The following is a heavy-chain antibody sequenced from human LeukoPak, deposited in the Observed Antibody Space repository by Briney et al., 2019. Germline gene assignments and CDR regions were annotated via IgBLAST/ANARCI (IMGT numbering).Heavy chain of an antibody. V-gene: IGHV3-7*01. J-gene: IGHJ4*02. Sequence: GGSLRLSCAASGFTFSSYWMSWVRQAPGKGLEWVANIKQDGSEKYYVDSVKGRFTISRDNAKNSLYLQMNSLRAEDTAVYYCASIAAAGTTARLDYWGQGTLVTVSS. CDR3: ASIAAAGTTARLDY. CDR1: GFTFSSYW. CDR2: IKQDGSEK. D-gene: IGHD6-13*01.